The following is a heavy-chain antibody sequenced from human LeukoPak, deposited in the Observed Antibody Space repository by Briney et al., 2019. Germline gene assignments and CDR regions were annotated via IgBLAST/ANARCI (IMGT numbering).Heavy chain of an antibody. D-gene: IGHD6-19*01. CDR2: IYSGGST. Sequence: GGSLRLSCAASGCTVSSNYMSWVRQAPGKGLEWVSVIYSGGSTYYADSVKGRFTISRDNSKNTLYLQMNSLRAENTAIYYCVKDLYRSVPSVYWGQGILVTVSS. V-gene: IGHV3-53*01. J-gene: IGHJ4*02. CDR1: GCTVSSNY. CDR3: VKDLYRSVPSVY.